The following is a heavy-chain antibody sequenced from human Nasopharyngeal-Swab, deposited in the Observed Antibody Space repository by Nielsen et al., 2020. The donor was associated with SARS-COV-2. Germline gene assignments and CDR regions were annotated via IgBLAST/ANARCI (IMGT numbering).Heavy chain of an antibody. CDR2: ISNNAVST. CDR1: GFTFSSYA. CDR3: VTVGDTGWFDR. Sequence: GESLKISCSASGFTFSSYAMHWVRQPPGKGPEYLSAISNNAVSTSYADSVKGRSTISRDNSKNTLYLQMSGLRDEDTAIYYCVTVGDTGWFDRWGQGTLVTVSS. D-gene: IGHD2-21*02. V-gene: IGHV3-64D*06. J-gene: IGHJ5*02.